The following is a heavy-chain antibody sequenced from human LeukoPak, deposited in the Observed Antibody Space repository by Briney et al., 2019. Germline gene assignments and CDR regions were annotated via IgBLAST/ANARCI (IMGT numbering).Heavy chain of an antibody. J-gene: IGHJ3*02. D-gene: IGHD3-10*01. V-gene: IGHV4-39*07. CDR3: AKSNGYGLVDI. CDR1: GGSISSYY. CDR2: IFYSGST. Sequence: SETLSLTCTVSGGSISSYYWGWVRQPPGKGLEWIGNIFYSGSTYYSPSLKSRVTISLDTSRNQFSLKLNSVTAADTAVYYCAKSNGYGLVDIWGQGTMVTVSS.